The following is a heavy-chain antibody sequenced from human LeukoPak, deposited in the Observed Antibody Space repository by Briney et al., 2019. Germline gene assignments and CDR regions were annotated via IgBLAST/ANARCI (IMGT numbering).Heavy chain of an antibody. Sequence: GGSLRLSCAASGFTFSSYAMSWVRQAPGKGLEWVSAISGSGGSTYYADSVKGRFTISRDNSKNTLYLQMNSLRAEDTAVYYCAKGRPLRWELLEPDDYWGQGTLVTVSS. CDR1: GFTFSSYA. CDR2: ISGSGGST. D-gene: IGHD1-26*01. CDR3: AKGRPLRWELLEPDDY. V-gene: IGHV3-23*01. J-gene: IGHJ4*02.